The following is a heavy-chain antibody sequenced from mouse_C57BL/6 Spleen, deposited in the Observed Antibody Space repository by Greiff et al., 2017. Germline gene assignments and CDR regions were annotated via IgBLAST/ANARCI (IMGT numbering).Heavy chain of an antibody. V-gene: IGHV1-81*01. CDR2: FYPRSGNI. CDR1: GYTFTSYG. CDR3: AREEVDGYYRGDYAMDY. D-gene: IGHD2-3*01. J-gene: IGHJ4*01. Sequence: QVQLQQSGAELARPGASVKLSCKASGYTFTSYGISWVKQRTGQGLEWIGEFYPRSGNIYYNEKFKGKATLTADKSSSTGYMELRSLTSEDSAVYFCAREEVDGYYRGDYAMDYWGQGTSVTVSS.